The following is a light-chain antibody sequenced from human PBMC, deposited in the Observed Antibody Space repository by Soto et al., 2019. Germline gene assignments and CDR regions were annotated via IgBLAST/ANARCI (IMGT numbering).Light chain of an antibody. J-gene: IGLJ2*01. CDR1: SSDVGGYNY. CDR3: SSYTSSSTLPVV. V-gene: IGLV2-14*01. Sequence: QSALTQPASVSGSPGQSITISCTGTSSDVGGYNYVSWYQQHPGKAPKPMIYDVSNRPSGVSNRFSGSKSGNTASLTISGLQDEDEADYYCSSYTSSSTLPVVFGGGTKVTVL. CDR2: DVS.